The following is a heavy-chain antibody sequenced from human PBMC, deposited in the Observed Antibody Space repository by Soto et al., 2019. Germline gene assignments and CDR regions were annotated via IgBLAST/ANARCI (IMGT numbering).Heavy chain of an antibody. CDR1: GLTFSSYA. CDR2: ISGSGGST. Sequence: GGSLRLSCAASGLTFSSYAMSWVRQAPGKGLEWVSAISGSGGSTYYADSVKGRFTISRDTSKKPLYLQMNSLRAEVTAVYYCAKALAAAGPYYFDYWGQETLVTVSS. D-gene: IGHD6-13*01. J-gene: IGHJ4*02. V-gene: IGHV3-23*01. CDR3: AKALAAAGPYYFDY.